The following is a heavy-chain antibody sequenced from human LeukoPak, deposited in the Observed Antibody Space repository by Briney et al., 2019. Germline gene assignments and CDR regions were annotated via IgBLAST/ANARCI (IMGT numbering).Heavy chain of an antibody. D-gene: IGHD6-19*01. CDR2: ISGSGGST. Sequence: PGGSLRLSCAASGFTFSSYAMSWLREAPGKGLDWVSAISGSGGSTYYADSVKGRFTISRDNSKNTLYLQMNSLRAEDTAVYYCAKEWQWLVLLNFDYWGQGTLVTVSS. CDR3: AKEWQWLVLLNFDY. J-gene: IGHJ4*02. CDR1: GFTFSSYA. V-gene: IGHV3-23*01.